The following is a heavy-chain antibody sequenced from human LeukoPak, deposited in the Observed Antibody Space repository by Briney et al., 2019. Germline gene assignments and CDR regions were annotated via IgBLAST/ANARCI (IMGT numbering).Heavy chain of an antibody. CDR3: ARVADSSGYALFDY. CDR2: IIPIFGTA. J-gene: IGHJ4*02. Sequence: ASVKVSCKASGGTFSSYAISWVRQAPGQGLEWMGGIIPIFGTANYAQKFQGRVTITTDGSTSTAYMELSSLRSEDTAVYYCARVADSSGYALFDYWGQGTLVTVSS. CDR1: GGTFSSYA. V-gene: IGHV1-69*05. D-gene: IGHD3-22*01.